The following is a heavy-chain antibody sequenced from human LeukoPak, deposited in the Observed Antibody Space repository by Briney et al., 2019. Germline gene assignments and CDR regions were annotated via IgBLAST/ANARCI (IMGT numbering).Heavy chain of an antibody. Sequence: GDSLKISCKGSGYTFTTYWIGWVRQMPGKGLEWMGVIDPRDSDTRYSPSFQGQVAISADKSINTAYLQWSSLKAWDTAMYYCARSRWFGELSGNFSDSWGQGTLVTVST. J-gene: IGHJ4*02. CDR3: ARSRWFGELSGNFSDS. CDR1: GYTFTTYW. CDR2: IDPRDSDT. V-gene: IGHV5-51*03. D-gene: IGHD3-10*01.